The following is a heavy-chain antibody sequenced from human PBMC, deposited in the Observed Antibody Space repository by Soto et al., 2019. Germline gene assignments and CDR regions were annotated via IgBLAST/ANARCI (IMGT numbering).Heavy chain of an antibody. V-gene: IGHV1-2*04. CDR2: INPNSGGT. CDR1: GYTFTGYY. D-gene: IGHD1-26*01. Sequence: ASVKVSCKASGYTFTGYYMHWVRQAPGQGLEWMGWINPNSGGTNYAQKFQGWVTMTRDTSISTAYMELSRLRSDDTAVYYCARDLVVGATNHDAFDIWGQGTMVTVSS. J-gene: IGHJ3*02. CDR3: ARDLVVGATNHDAFDI.